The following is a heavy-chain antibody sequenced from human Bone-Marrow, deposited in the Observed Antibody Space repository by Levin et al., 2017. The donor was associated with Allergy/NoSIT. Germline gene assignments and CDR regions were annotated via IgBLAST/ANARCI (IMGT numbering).Heavy chain of an antibody. V-gene: IGHV3-9*01. Sequence: SLKISCAASGFTFDDYAMHWVRQAPGKGLEWVSGISWNSGSIGYADSVKGRFTISRDNAKNSLYLQMNSLRAEDTALYYCAKDIRVRGLWFGELLSSYYDYGMDVWGQGTTVTVSS. CDR1: GFTFDDYA. CDR2: ISWNSGSI. D-gene: IGHD3-10*01. J-gene: IGHJ6*02. CDR3: AKDIRVRGLWFGELLSSYYDYGMDV.